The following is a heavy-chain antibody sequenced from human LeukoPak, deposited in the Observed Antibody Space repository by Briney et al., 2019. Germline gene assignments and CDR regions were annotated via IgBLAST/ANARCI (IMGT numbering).Heavy chain of an antibody. D-gene: IGHD1-7*01. CDR1: GYTFTRYG. V-gene: IGHV1-18*01. Sequence: VASVKVSCKASGYTFTRYGISRVRQAPGQGLQWLGWISASNGNTNYAQKFRDRVTMSTDTSTGTAYLDVRSLTSDDTAVYYCARDHSNWNYAPDFWGQGTLVIVSS. J-gene: IGHJ4*02. CDR2: ISASNGNT. CDR3: ARDHSNWNYAPDF.